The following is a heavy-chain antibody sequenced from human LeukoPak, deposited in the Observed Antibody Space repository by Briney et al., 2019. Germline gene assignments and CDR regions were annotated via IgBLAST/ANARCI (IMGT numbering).Heavy chain of an antibody. CDR1: VYTLTGYY. V-gene: IGHV1-2*02. CDR2: INANSGAT. D-gene: IGHD5-24*01. J-gene: IGHJ4*02. CDR3: ARETDRDGYKDLDY. Sequence: ASVKVSCKASVYTLTGYYMHWVRQAPGQGREWMGWINANSGATNSAQKFQGRVTMTRDTSISTAYMALSRLRFDDTAVYYCARETDRDGYKDLDYWGQGTLVTVSS.